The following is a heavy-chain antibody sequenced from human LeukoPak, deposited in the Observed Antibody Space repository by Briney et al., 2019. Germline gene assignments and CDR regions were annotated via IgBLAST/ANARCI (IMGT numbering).Heavy chain of an antibody. D-gene: IGHD3-16*01. J-gene: IGHJ6*02. CDR3: ARRFYYAMDV. CDR2: INPNSGDT. Sequence: ASVKVSCKASGYSFTGYFRQWVRQAPGQGVAWMGWINPNSGDTNYAQKFQGRVTMTRDTSISTAYMELSRLRSDDAAVYYCARRFYYAMDVWGQGTTVTVSS. V-gene: IGHV1-2*02. CDR1: GYSFTGYF.